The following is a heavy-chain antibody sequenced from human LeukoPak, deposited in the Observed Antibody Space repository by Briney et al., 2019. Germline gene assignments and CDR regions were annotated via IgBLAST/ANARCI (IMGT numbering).Heavy chain of an antibody. J-gene: IGHJ6*03. CDR3: ARGPTFTYYYYHMDV. CDR2: INPNSGGT. Sequence: GASVKVSCKASGYTFTGYYMHWVRQAPGQGLEWMGWINPNSGGTNYAQKFQGRVTMTRDTSISTAYMELSSLRSEDTAVYYCARGPTFTYYYYHMDVWGKGTTVTVSS. CDR1: GYTFTGYY. V-gene: IGHV1-2*02.